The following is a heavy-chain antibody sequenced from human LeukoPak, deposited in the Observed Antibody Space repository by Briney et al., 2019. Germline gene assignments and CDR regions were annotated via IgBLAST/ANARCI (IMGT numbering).Heavy chain of an antibody. V-gene: IGHV3-74*01. Sequence: GGSLRLSCAASGFTFSSYWMHWVRQAPGQGLVWVSRISSDGSSTTYADSVKGRFTISRDNAKNSLYLQMNSLRDEDTAVYYCARDRAYYYDSSGYYYFDHWGQGTLVTVSS. CDR3: ARDRAYYYDSSGYYYFDH. CDR1: GFTFSSYW. J-gene: IGHJ4*02. D-gene: IGHD3-22*01. CDR2: ISSDGSST.